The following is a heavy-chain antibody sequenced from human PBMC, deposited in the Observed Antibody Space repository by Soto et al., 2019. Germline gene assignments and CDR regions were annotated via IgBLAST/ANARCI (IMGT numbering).Heavy chain of an antibody. J-gene: IGHJ6*03. CDR3: ASGYSSSWYYYYYMDV. V-gene: IGHV3-74*01. CDR2: INSDGSST. Sequence: EVQLVESGGGLVQPGGSLRLSCAASGFTFSSYWMHWVRQAPGKGLVWVSRINSDGSSTYYADSVKGRFTISRDNAKNTLFLQMNSLRAEDTAVYYCASGYSSSWYYYYYMDVWGKGTTVTVSS. CDR1: GFTFSSYW. D-gene: IGHD6-13*01.